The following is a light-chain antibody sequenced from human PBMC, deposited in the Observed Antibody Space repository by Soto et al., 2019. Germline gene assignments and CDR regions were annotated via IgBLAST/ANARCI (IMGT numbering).Light chain of an antibody. J-gene: IGLJ3*02. CDR3: QTWGTGPWV. CDR2: LNSDGSH. CDR1: SGHSCYA. Sequence: QLVMTQSPSASASLGASVKLTCTLSSGHSCYAIAWHQQQPEKGPRYLMKLNSDGSHSKGDGIPDRFSGSSSGAERYLTISRLQSEDEADYYCQTWGTGPWVFGGGTKLTVL. V-gene: IGLV4-69*01.